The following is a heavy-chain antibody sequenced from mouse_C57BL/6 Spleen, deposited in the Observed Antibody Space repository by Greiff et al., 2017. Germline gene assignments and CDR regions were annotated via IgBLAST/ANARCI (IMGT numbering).Heavy chain of an antibody. CDR1: GYAFSSYW. CDR3: ASLYYDYPWFAY. Sequence: QVHLQQSGAELVKPGASVKISCKASGYAFSSYWMNWVKQRPGKGLEWIGQIYPGDGDTNYNGKFKGKATLTADKSSSTAYMQLSSLTSEDSAVYFCASLYYDYPWFAYWGQGTLVTVSA. D-gene: IGHD2-4*01. J-gene: IGHJ3*01. V-gene: IGHV1-80*01. CDR2: IYPGDGDT.